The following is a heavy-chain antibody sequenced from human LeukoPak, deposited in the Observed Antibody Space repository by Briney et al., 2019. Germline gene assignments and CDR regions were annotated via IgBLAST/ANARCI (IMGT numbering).Heavy chain of an antibody. D-gene: IGHD6-19*01. J-gene: IGHJ4*02. CDR3: ARDGSSGWYVGGTLKDY. CDR1: GYTFTSYG. CDR2: ISAYNGNT. Sequence: ASVKVSCKASGYTFTSYGISWVGQAPGQGLEWMGWISAYNGNTNYAQKLQGRVTITTDTSTSTAYMELRSLRSDDTAVYYCARDGSSGWYVGGTLKDYWGQGTLVTVSS. V-gene: IGHV1-18*01.